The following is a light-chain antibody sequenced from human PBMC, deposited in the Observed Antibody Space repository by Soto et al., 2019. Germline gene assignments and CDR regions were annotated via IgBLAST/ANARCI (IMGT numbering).Light chain of an antibody. V-gene: IGKV3-20*01. CDR1: QSVSSSY. CDR3: HQYDSPPWT. Sequence: EIVLTQSPGTLSLSPGERASLSCRASQSVSSSYLAWYQQKPGQARRLLIYGASSRATDIPDRFSGSGSGTDFTLTISRLEPEDFAVYYCHQYDSPPWTFGQGTRWIS. J-gene: IGKJ1*01. CDR2: GAS.